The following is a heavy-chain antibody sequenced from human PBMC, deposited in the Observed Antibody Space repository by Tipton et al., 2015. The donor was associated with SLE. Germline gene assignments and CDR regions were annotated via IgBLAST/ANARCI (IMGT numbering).Heavy chain of an antibody. CDR3: ARQGQQLVRPYCYGMDV. D-gene: IGHD6-13*01. J-gene: IGHJ6*02. V-gene: IGHV4-59*08. CDR1: GGSISSYY. CDR2: IYYSGST. Sequence: TLSLNCTVSGGSISSYYWSWIRQPPGKGLEWIGYIYYSGSTNYNPSPKSRVTISVDTSKNQFSLKLSSVTAADTAVYYCARQGQQLVRPYCYGMDVWGQGTTVTVSS.